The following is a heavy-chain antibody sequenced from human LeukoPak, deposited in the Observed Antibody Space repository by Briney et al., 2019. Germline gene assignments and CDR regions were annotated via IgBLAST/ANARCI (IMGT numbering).Heavy chain of an antibody. CDR2: IYYSGST. D-gene: IGHD3-3*01. CDR3: ASDPSFWSTPYFDY. J-gene: IGHJ4*02. Sequence: SETLSLTCTVSGGSISSSSYYWGWIRQPPGKGLEWIGSIYYSGSTYYDPSLKSRVTISVDTSKNQFSLKLSSVTAADTAVYYCASDPSFWSTPYFDYWGQGTLVTVSS. CDR1: GGSISSSSYY. V-gene: IGHV4-39*07.